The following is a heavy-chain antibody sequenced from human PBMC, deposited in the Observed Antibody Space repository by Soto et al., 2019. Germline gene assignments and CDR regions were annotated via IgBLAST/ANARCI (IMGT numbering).Heavy chain of an antibody. CDR1: GFTFSSYG. CDR3: ARDESYYPSYYYYGMDV. D-gene: IGHD3-10*01. Sequence: PGGSLRLSCAASGFTFSSYGMHWVRQAPGKGLEWVAVIWYDGSNKYYADSVKGRFTISRDNSKNTLYLQMNSLRAEDTAVYYCARDESYYPSYYYYGMDVWGQGTTVTVSS. J-gene: IGHJ6*02. V-gene: IGHV3-33*01. CDR2: IWYDGSNK.